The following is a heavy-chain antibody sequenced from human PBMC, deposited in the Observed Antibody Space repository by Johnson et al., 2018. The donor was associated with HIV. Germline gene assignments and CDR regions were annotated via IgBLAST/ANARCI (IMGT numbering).Heavy chain of an antibody. J-gene: IGHJ3*02. Sequence: QVQLVESGGGLVQPGGSLRLSCAASGFTFSSYGMHWVRQAPGKGLEWVAVISYDGSNKYYADSVKGRFTISRDKSKNTLSLQMNSLRAEDTAVYYCARPIVRGAADIWGQGTMVIVSS. CDR1: GFTFSSYG. CDR3: ARPIVRGAADI. V-gene: IGHV3-30*03. D-gene: IGHD3-10*01. CDR2: ISYDGSNK.